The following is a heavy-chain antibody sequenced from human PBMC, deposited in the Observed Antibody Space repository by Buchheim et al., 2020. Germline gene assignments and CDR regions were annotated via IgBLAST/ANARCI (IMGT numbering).Heavy chain of an antibody. CDR1: GFTFSSYG. D-gene: IGHD1-7*01. CDR3: ARDGNWNYGEPDY. Sequence: QVQLVESGGGVVQPGRSLRLSCAASGFTFSSYGMHWVRQAPGKGLEWVAVISYDGSNKYYADSVKGRFTISRDNSKNTLYLQMNSLRAEDTAVYYCARDGNWNYGEPDYWGQGTL. J-gene: IGHJ4*02. CDR2: ISYDGSNK. V-gene: IGHV3-30*03.